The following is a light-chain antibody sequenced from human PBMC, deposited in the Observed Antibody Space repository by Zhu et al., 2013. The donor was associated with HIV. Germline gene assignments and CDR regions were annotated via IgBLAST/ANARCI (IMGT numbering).Light chain of an antibody. Sequence: DIQMTQSPASLSASVGDRVTITCRTSQGISSYLNWYQHKPGKAPRLLIYAASNLQSGVPSRFSGSGSGTDFTLTISSLQPEDFATYYCQQCYRGLMCSFGQGTKLEIK. CDR1: QGISSY. CDR3: QQCYRGLMCS. V-gene: IGKV1-39*01. CDR2: AAS. J-gene: IGKJ2*04.